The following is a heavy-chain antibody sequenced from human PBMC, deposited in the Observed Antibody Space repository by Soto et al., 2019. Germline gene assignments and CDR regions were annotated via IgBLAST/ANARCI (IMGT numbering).Heavy chain of an antibody. CDR3: ARIPPSVVTYYFDY. J-gene: IGHJ4*02. Sequence: GSGPTLVNPTDTLTLTCTVSGFSLSNARMGVSWIRQPPGKALEWLAHIFSNDEKSYSTSLKSRLTISKDTSKSQVVLTMTNMDPVDTATYYCARIPPSVVTYYFDYWGQGTLVTVSS. CDR1: GFSLSNARMG. V-gene: IGHV2-26*01. CDR2: IFSNDEK. D-gene: IGHD2-15*01.